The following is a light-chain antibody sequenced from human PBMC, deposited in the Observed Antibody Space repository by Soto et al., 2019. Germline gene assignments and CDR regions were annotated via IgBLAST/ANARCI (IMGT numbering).Light chain of an antibody. CDR1: SGDVGGYNY. CDR3: SSYTSSSTLVV. CDR2: DVS. J-gene: IGLJ2*01. V-gene: IGLV2-14*03. Sequence: QSVLTQPASVSGSPGQSITISCTGTSGDVGGYNYVSWYQHHPGKAPKLMIYDVSNRPSGVSNRFSGSKSGNTASLTISGLQAEDEADYYCSSYTSSSTLVVFGGGTTLTVL.